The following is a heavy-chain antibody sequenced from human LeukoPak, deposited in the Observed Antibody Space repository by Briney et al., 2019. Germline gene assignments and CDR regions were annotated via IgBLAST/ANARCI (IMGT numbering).Heavy chain of an antibody. V-gene: IGHV1-69*13. D-gene: IGHD6-13*01. CDR2: ITPIFGTA. J-gene: IGHJ4*02. CDR1: GGTFSSYA. Sequence: ASVKVSCKASGGTFSSYAISWVRQAPGQGLEWMGGITPIFGTANYAQKFQGRVTITADESTSTAYMELSSLRSEDTAVYYCAREPLAGTAYFDYWGQGTLVTVSS. CDR3: AREPLAGTAYFDY.